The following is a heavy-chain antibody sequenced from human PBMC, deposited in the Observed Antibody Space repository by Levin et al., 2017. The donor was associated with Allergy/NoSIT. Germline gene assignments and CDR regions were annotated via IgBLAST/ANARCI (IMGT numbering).Heavy chain of an antibody. CDR1: GFTFSTYV. CDR3: AKNRWARSGSYGAIFDY. Sequence: GESLKISCAASGFTFSTYVMSWVRQAPGEGLEWVSTISGSGDSTYYADSVKGRFTISRDNSKNKLYLQMSSLRAEDTAVYYCAKNRWARSGSYGAIFDYWGQGTLVTVSS. J-gene: IGHJ4*02. V-gene: IGHV3-23*01. D-gene: IGHD1-26*01. CDR2: ISGSGDST.